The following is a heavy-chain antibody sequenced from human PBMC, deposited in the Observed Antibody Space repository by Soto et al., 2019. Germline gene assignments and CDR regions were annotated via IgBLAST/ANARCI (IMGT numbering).Heavy chain of an antibody. Sequence: SETLSLTCAVSGGSISSGGYSWSWIRQPPGKGLEWIGYIYHSGSTYYNPSLKSRVTISVDTSKNQFSLKLSSVTAADTAVYYCARSRFWSGYYHDYWGQGTLVTVSS. V-gene: IGHV4-30-2*01. CDR3: ARSRFWSGYYHDY. D-gene: IGHD3-3*01. CDR1: GGSISSGGYS. J-gene: IGHJ4*02. CDR2: IYHSGST.